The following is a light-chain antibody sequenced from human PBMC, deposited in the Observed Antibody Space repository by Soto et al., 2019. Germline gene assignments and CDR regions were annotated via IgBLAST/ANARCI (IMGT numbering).Light chain of an antibody. CDR1: QSVSSTY. J-gene: IGKJ2*01. CDR2: GAS. CDR3: QQYDNSLYT. Sequence: EIVLTQSPGTLSLSPGERATLSCRASQSVSSTYLAWYQQKPGQAPRLLIYGASSRATGITDRFSVSGSGTDFTLTISRLEPEDFAVYYCQQYDNSLYTFGQGTKLESK. V-gene: IGKV3-20*01.